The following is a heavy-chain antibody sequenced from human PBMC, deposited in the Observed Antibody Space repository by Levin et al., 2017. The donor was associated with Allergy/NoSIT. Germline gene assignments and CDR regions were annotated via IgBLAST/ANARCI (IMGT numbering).Heavy chain of an antibody. Sequence: PSETLSLTCTVSGGPISDYYWSWIRQPPGKGLECIGFISHTGTSHYNPSLKSRVTISVDTSKKQFSLRLNSEPTADTAVFYRARAGIRCRAGNCDELPLENWGQGTLVSVSS. D-gene: IGHD4-23*01. CDR2: ISHTGTS. CDR1: GGPISDYY. CDR3: ARAGIRCRAGNCDELPLEN. J-gene: IGHJ1*01. V-gene: IGHV4-59*01.